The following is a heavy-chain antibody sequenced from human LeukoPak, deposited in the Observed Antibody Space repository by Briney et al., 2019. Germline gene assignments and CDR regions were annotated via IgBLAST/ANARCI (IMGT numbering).Heavy chain of an antibody. V-gene: IGHV4-30-4*01. D-gene: IGHD2-15*01. Sequence: SETLSLTCTVSGASIRSGDYYWSWIRQPPGKGLEWIGYIYDSGSTYYNPSLKSRITMSVDTSENRFSLKLSSVTATDTAVYYCARDCSGGSCYGAFDIWGQGTMATVSS. CDR3: ARDCSGGSCYGAFDI. CDR1: GASIRSGDYY. J-gene: IGHJ3*02. CDR2: IYDSGST.